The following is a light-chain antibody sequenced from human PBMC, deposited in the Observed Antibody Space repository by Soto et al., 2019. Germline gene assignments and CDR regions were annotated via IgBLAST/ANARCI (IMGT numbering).Light chain of an antibody. J-gene: IGLJ1*01. CDR3: SSYTSSRAYV. CDR1: SSDVGGYSF. Sequence: QSALTQPASVSGSPGQSITISCTGTSSDVGGYSFVSWYQQHPGKAPKLLIYDVTTRPSGVSDRFSGSTSGNTASLTISGLQAEDEADYYCSSYTSSRAYVFGIGTKLTVL. CDR2: DVT. V-gene: IGLV2-14*01.